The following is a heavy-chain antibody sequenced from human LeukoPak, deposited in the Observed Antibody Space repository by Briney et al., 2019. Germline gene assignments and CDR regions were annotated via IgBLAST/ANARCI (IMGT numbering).Heavy chain of an antibody. V-gene: IGHV3-23*01. CDR3: AKETNYVAGGFGDYFDY. Sequence: GGSLRLSCAASGFTFSSYAMSWVRQAPGKGLEWVSAISGSGGSTYYADSVKGRFTISRDNSKNTLYLQMNSLRAEDTAVYYCAKETNYVAGGFGDYFDYWGQGTLVTVSS. CDR1: GFTFSSYA. D-gene: IGHD3-10*01. CDR2: ISGSGGST. J-gene: IGHJ4*02.